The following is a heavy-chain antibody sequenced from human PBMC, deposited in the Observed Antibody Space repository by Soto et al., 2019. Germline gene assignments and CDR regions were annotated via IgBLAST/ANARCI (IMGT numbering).Heavy chain of an antibody. J-gene: IGHJ6*02. Sequence: GGSLRLSCVGSEFTFSSHGMHWVRQAPGKGLEWVAVISYDGSYEYYTDSVKGRFTISRDNSKNTLYLQMNSLRGEDTGVYYCAKDGGGGYQPPNYYYYGLDIWGQGSTVTVSS. CDR1: EFTFSSHG. V-gene: IGHV3-30*18. CDR3: AKDGGGGYQPPNYYYYGLDI. D-gene: IGHD5-12*01. CDR2: ISYDGSYE.